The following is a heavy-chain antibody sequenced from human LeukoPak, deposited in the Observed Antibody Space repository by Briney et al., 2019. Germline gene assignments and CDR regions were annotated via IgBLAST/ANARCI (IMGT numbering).Heavy chain of an antibody. J-gene: IGHJ6*03. D-gene: IGHD2-2*01. CDR3: ARAKQGDCSSTSCYFGYYYYYMDV. Sequence: PSETLSLTCTVSGGSISSSSHYWGWIRQPPGKGLEFIGSIYYSGSTYYNPSLKSRVTISVDTSKNQFSLKLSSVTAADTAVYYCARAKQGDCSSTSCYFGYYYYYMDVWGKGTTVTVSS. V-gene: IGHV4-39*07. CDR2: IYYSGST. CDR1: GGSISSSSHY.